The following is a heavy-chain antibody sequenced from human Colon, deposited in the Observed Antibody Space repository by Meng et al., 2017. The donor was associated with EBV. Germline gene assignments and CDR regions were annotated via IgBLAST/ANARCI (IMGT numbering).Heavy chain of an antibody. Sequence: EQLRYEGPGLVTPSQTLYLPFAVSCGSITSGGYYWTRVRQPPGKGLEWIGYIFYPGSTYYNPSLKSRVTISLDTSKNQFSLKLSSVTAADTAVYYCARDQIGGDGWFDPWGRGTLVTRLL. CDR1: CGSITSGGYY. D-gene: IGHD3-10*01. CDR2: IFYPGST. CDR3: ARDQIGGDGWFDP. V-gene: IGHV4-30-4*01. J-gene: IGHJ5*02.